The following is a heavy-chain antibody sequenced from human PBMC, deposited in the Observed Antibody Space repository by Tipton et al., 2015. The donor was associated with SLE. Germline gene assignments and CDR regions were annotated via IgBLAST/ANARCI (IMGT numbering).Heavy chain of an antibody. D-gene: IGHD1-26*01. CDR3: ATSLIVQGIFYDF. CDR2: IYPSGSS. J-gene: IGHJ4*02. V-gene: IGHV4-30-2*06. Sequence: TLSLTCAVSGCSISSGSYAGNWSRQSPGRGLGWIGYIYPSGSSHYSPSFKSRLTISVDSSRNEISLMLSSVTAADTAVYYCATSLIVQGIFYDFWGQGTLVTVSS. CDR1: GCSISSGSYA.